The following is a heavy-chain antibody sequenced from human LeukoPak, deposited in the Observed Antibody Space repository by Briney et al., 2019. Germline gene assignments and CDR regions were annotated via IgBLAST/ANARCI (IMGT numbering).Heavy chain of an antibody. V-gene: IGHV3-30-3*01. Sequence: GGSLRLSCAASGFTFSSYAMHWVRQAPGKGLEWVAVISYDGSNKYYADSVKGRFTISKDNSKDTLYLQMNSLRAEDTAVYYCARASPSSGCLDYWGQGTLVTVSS. D-gene: IGHD6-19*01. CDR2: ISYDGSNK. J-gene: IGHJ4*02. CDR3: ARASPSSGCLDY. CDR1: GFTFSSYA.